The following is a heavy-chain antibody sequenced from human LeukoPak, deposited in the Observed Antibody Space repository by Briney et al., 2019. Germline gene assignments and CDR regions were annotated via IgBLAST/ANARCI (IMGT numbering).Heavy chain of an antibody. CDR1: GFTFGSYA. J-gene: IGHJ4*02. D-gene: IGHD2-2*01. CDR2: ISGSGGST. V-gene: IGHV3-23*01. CDR3: AKDCTSTNCYVDY. Sequence: PGGSLRLSRAASGFTFGSYAMSWVRQAPGKGLEWVSAISGSGGSTYYADSVKGRFTISRDNSKNTLYLQMNSLRAEDTALYYCAKDCTSTNCYVDYWGQGTLVTVSS.